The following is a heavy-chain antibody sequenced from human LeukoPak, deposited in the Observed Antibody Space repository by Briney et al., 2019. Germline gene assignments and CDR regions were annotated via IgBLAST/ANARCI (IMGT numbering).Heavy chain of an antibody. CDR1: GVIFSSHG. CDR2: ISHDGNDK. J-gene: IGHJ4*02. CDR3: ARSVLLWFGEFPS. Sequence: PGGSLRLSCAASGVIFSSHGMHWVRQAPGKGLEWVAVISHDGNDKYYADVVKGRFTISRDNSKNTLYLQMNSLRADDTAVYYCARSVLLWFGEFPSWGQGTLVTVSS. V-gene: IGHV3-30*03. D-gene: IGHD3-10*01.